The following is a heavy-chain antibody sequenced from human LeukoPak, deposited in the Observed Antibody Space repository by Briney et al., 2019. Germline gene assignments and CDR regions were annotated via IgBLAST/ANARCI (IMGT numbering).Heavy chain of an antibody. V-gene: IGHV3-53*01. J-gene: IGHJ5*02. CDR3: ARDRAAADP. CDR1: GFTFSSYA. Sequence: PGGSLRLSCAASGFTFSSYALHWVRQAPGKGLEWVSDIYTDDRTYYADSVKGRFTISRDDSKNMLFLQMDSLRVEDTAVYYCARDRAAADPWGQGTLVTVSS. CDR2: IYTDDRT. D-gene: IGHD6-13*01.